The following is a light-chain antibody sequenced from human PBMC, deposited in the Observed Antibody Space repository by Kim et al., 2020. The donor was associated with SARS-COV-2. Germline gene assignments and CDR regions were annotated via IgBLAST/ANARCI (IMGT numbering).Light chain of an antibody. V-gene: IGKV1-27*01. CDR3: QKYNSAPLT. J-gene: IGKJ4*01. CDR1: QGISSY. CDR2: AAS. Sequence: ASVGDRVPITCRASQGISSYLAWYQQRPGTVPKLLIYAASTLQSGVPSRFSGSGSGTDFTLTISSLQPEDVATYYCQKYNSAPLTFGGGTKVDIK.